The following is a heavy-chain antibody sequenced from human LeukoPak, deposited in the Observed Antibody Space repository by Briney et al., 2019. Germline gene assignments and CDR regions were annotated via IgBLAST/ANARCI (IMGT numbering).Heavy chain of an antibody. CDR3: ARHPSAVAGKTFDC. CDR1: GGSISSYY. V-gene: IGHV4-59*08. Sequence: SETLSLTCTVSGGSISSYYWSWIRPPPGKGLEWIGYVFYSGSTNYNPSLKSRVTISVDTSKNQISLKLTSVTAADTAVYYCARHPSAVAGKTFDCWGQGTLVTVSS. CDR2: VFYSGST. D-gene: IGHD6-19*01. J-gene: IGHJ4*02.